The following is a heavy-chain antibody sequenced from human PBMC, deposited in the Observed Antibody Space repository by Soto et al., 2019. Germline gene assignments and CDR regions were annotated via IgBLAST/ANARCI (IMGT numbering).Heavy chain of an antibody. CDR2: ISGSGGST. Sequence: EVQLLESGGGLVQPGGSLRLSCAASGFTFSSYAMSWVRQAPGKGLEWGSGISGSGGSTNYADSVKGRFTISRDNSKNPLYLQMNSLRAEDTAVYYCAKDVGYTYGYDYFDYWGQGTLVTVSS. D-gene: IGHD5-18*01. CDR1: GFTFSSYA. V-gene: IGHV3-23*01. CDR3: AKDVGYTYGYDYFDY. J-gene: IGHJ4*02.